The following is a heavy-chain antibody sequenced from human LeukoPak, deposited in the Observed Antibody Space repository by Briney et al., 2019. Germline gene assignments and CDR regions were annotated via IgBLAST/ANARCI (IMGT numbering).Heavy chain of an antibody. CDR2: ISSSCSTI. D-gene: IGHD3-10*01. CDR3: ARGLFRGHTGEEDYYGSGSYYDPTDY. J-gene: IGHJ4*02. Sequence: PGGSLRLSCAASGFTFSDYYMSWIRQAPGKGLEWDSYISSSCSTIYYADSVKGRFTISRDNAKNSLYLQMNSLRAEDTAVYYCARGLFRGHTGEEDYYGSGSYYDPTDYWGQGTLVTVSS. V-gene: IGHV3-11*01. CDR1: GFTFSDYY.